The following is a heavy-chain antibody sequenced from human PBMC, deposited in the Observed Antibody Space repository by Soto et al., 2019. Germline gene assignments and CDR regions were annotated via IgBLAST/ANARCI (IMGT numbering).Heavy chain of an antibody. V-gene: IGHV4-39*01. CDR3: GINPTGYPNWLDS. J-gene: IGHJ5*01. CDR1: GVSITSSPFN. D-gene: IGHD3-9*01. CDR2: ISYSGTT. Sequence: SETLSLTCTVSGVSITSSPFNWAWIRQPPGKGLEWIGTISYSGTTYYNMSLKSRVTMSTDTSQNQFSLKLSSLTAADTAVYYCGINPTGYPNWLDSWGQGILVTVS.